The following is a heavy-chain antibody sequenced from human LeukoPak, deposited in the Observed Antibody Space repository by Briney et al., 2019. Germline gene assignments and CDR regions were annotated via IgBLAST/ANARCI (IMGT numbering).Heavy chain of an antibody. CDR2: ISWNSGSK. Sequence: GRSLRLSCAASGFTFDDYAMHWVRQSTGKGLEWVSGISWNSGSKNYADSVEGRFTISRDDAKSSLYLQMNSLRAEDTALYYCARGGGYDFWSGHFDHWGQGTLVTVSS. CDR3: ARGGGYDFWSGHFDH. D-gene: IGHD3-3*01. J-gene: IGHJ4*02. V-gene: IGHV3-9*01. CDR1: GFTFDDYA.